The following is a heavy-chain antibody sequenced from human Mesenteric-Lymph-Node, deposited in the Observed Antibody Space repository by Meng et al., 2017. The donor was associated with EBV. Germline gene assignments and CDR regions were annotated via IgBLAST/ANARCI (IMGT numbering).Heavy chain of an antibody. Sequence: QVQPVQAGAEVKKPGASGRVPCKASGYRFNTYGISWVRQAPGQGLEWMGWISADNGNTIFAQKFQGRVTMTADSSTSTAYMEVTSLTSDDTAVYYCASGNSGINFDYWGQGTLVTVSS. D-gene: IGHD2-15*01. CDR1: GYRFNTYG. CDR2: ISADNGNT. V-gene: IGHV1-18*01. J-gene: IGHJ4*02. CDR3: ASGNSGINFDY.